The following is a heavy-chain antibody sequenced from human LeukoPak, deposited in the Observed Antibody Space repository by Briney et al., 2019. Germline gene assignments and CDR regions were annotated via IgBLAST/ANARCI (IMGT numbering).Heavy chain of an antibody. V-gene: IGHV7-4-1*02. Sequence: GASVKVSCKASGYTFTSYAMNWVRQAPGQGLEWMGWINTNTGNPTYAQGFTGRFVFSLDTSVSTAYLQISSLKAEDTAVYYCARVIGGPEIHGMDVWGQGTTVTVSS. J-gene: IGHJ6*02. CDR2: INTNTGNP. D-gene: IGHD3-16*01. CDR3: ARVIGGPEIHGMDV. CDR1: GYTFTSYA.